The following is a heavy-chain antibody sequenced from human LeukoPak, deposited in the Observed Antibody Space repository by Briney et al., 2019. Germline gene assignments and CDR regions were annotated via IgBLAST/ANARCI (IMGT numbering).Heavy chain of an antibody. CDR1: GYTFTSYG. CDR2: ISAYNGNT. D-gene: IGHD1-26*01. J-gene: IGHJ4*02. CDR3: ARDRYSGSYPGGF. Sequence: ASVKVSCKASGYTFTSYGISWVRQAPGQGLEWMGWISAYNGNTNYTQKLQGRVTMTTDTSTSSAYMELRSLRSDDTAVYYCARDRYSGSYPGGFWGQGTLVTVSS. V-gene: IGHV1-18*01.